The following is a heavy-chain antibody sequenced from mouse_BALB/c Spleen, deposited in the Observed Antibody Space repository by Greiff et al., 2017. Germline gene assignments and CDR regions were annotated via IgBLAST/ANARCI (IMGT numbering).Heavy chain of an antibody. CDR3: AREGGFTTVVGAMDY. CDR2: INPSTGYT. J-gene: IGHJ4*01. Sequence: QVQLQQSGAELAKPGASVKMSCKASGYTFTSYWMHWVKQRPGQGLEWIGYINPSTGYTEYNQKFKDKATLTADKSSSTAYMQLSSLTSEDSAVYYCAREGGFTTVVGAMDYWGQGTSVTVSS. V-gene: IGHV1-7*01. CDR1: GYTFTSYW. D-gene: IGHD1-1*01.